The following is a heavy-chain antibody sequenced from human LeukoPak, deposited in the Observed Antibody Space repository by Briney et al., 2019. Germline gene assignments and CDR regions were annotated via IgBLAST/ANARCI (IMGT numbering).Heavy chain of an antibody. Sequence: SETLSLTCAVYGGSFSGYYWSWIRQPPGKGLEWIGEIYHSGSTNYNPSLKSRVTISVDKSKNQFSLKLSSVTAADTAVYYCARDLGRAYYYMDVWGKGTTVTVSS. V-gene: IGHV4-34*01. CDR3: ARDLGRAYYYMDV. CDR1: GGSFSGYY. CDR2: IYHSGST. D-gene: IGHD2-15*01. J-gene: IGHJ6*03.